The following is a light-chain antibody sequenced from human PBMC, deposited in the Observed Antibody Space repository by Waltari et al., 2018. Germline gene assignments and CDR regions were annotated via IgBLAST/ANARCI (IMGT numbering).Light chain of an antibody. CDR3: QQFNNYRT. CDR1: QGISSA. J-gene: IGKJ1*01. Sequence: AIQLTKSPSSLSASVGDRVTIPCRASQGISSALDWYQQKPGKAPKLLIYDAYSLESGVPSRFSRSGSGTDFTLTISSLQPEDFATYYCQQFNNYRTFGQGTKVEIK. CDR2: DAY. V-gene: IGKV1D-13*01.